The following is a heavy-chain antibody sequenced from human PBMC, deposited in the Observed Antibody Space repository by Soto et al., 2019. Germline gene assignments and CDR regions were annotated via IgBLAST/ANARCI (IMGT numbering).Heavy chain of an antibody. CDR2: ISAYNGNT. CDR3: ARDTLRGRWFGEFWLDY. Sequence: QVQLVQSGAEVKKPGASVKVSCKASGYTFTSYGISWVRQAPGQGLEWMGWISAYNGNTNYAQKLQGRVPMTTDTYTSTAYLELRSGSSDDTAVYYCARDTLRGRWFGEFWLDYWGQGTLVTVSS. J-gene: IGHJ4*02. V-gene: IGHV1-18*04. D-gene: IGHD3-10*01. CDR1: GYTFTSYG.